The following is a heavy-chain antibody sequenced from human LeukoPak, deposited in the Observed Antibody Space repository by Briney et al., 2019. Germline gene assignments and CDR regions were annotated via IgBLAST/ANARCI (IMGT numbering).Heavy chain of an antibody. D-gene: IGHD3-16*01. J-gene: IGHJ4*02. CDR1: GFTFSHCG. CDR2: IWNDGSNK. Sequence: GGSLRLSCTTSGFTFSHCGFHWVRQAPGKGLEWVAFIWNDGSNKCYVDSVKGRFTISRDNSKNTVYLQMNSLRAEDTAVYYCVRDEASPLSYFFNYWGQGILVTVSS. CDR3: VRDEASPLSYFFNY. V-gene: IGHV3-30*02.